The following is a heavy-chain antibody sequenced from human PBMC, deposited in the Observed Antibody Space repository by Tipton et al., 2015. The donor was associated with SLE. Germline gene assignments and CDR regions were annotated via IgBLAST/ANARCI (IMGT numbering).Heavy chain of an antibody. J-gene: IGHJ1*01. V-gene: IGHV4-34*01. CDR2: INYKEYT. D-gene: IGHD6-25*01. CDR1: GGSFGDSY. Sequence: TLSLTCGVYGGSFGDSYWSWIRQSPGKGLEWIGEINYKEYTNYTPSLKSRVTISIDTSKNHFSLNLTSVTAAGTAVYYCARARRSVTSRLEADWGQGTLVTVSS. CDR3: ARARRSVTSRLEAD.